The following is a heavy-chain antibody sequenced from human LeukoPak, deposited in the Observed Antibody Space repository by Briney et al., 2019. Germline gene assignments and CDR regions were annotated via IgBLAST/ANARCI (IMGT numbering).Heavy chain of an antibody. Sequence: GASVKVSCKASGYTFTDYYMHWVRQAPGQGLEWMGWINPNSGGTSYAQKFQGRVAMTRDTSISTAYMELSRLRSDDTAGYYCASGFMGYDRSGYYDDAFDIWGQGTMVTVSS. CDR2: INPNSGGT. CDR1: GYTFTDYY. V-gene: IGHV1-2*02. CDR3: ASGFMGYDRSGYYDDAFDI. D-gene: IGHD3-22*01. J-gene: IGHJ3*02.